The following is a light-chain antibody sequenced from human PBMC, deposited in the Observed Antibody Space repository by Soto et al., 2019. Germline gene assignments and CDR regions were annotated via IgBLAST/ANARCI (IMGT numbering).Light chain of an antibody. CDR2: SNN. J-gene: IGLJ3*02. CDR1: SSNIGSNT. CDR3: AAWDASLNAWV. V-gene: IGLV1-44*01. Sequence: QSVLTQPPSASGTPGQRVTISCSGSSSNIGSNTVNWYQQLPGTAPKRLIYSNNQRPSGVPDRFSGSKFGTSASLAISGLLSEDEADYYCAAWDASLNAWVFGGGTKLTVL.